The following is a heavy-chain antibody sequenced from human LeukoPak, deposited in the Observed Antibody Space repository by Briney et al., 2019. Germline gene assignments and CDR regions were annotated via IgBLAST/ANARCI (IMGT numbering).Heavy chain of an antibody. CDR3: ARFWGDSGWNYFFEY. J-gene: IGHJ4*02. V-gene: IGHV4-61*02. D-gene: IGHD6-19*01. CDR2: IYTNGDT. Sequence: SETPSLTCTVSGDSIRSGSYYWSWIRQPAGKGLEWIGRIYTNGDTKYNPSLKSRVTISVDTSKNQFSLKLSSATAADTAVYYCARFWGDSGWNYFFEYWGQGTLVTVSS. CDR1: GDSIRSGSYY.